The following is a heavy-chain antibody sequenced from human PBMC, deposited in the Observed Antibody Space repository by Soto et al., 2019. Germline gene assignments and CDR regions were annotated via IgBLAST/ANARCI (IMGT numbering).Heavy chain of an antibody. CDR2: FDPEDGET. V-gene: IGHV1-24*01. CDR3: ATTRVLATISFPRYYYGMDV. D-gene: IGHD5-12*01. J-gene: IGHJ6*02. Sequence: QVPLVQSGAEVKKPGASVKVSCKVSGYTLTELSMHWVRQAPGKGLEWMGGFDPEDGETIYAQKFQGRVTMTEDTSTDTAYMELSSLRSEDTAVYYCATTRVLATISFPRYYYGMDVWGQGTTVTVSS. CDR1: GYTLTELS.